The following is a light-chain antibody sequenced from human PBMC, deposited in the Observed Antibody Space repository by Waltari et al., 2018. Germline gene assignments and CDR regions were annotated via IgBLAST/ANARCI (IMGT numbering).Light chain of an antibody. J-gene: IGLJ2*01. CDR2: GNN. Sequence: SSDLTQDPAVSVALGQTVRITCQGDTLRTYSAGWHPQKPGQAPILVNYGNNNRPSGLTDRFSGSRSGHTASLIITGAQSEDEAAYYCNSRDRRHNSMLFGGGTQLTVL. CDR3: NSRDRRHNSML. V-gene: IGLV3-19*01. CDR1: TLRTYS.